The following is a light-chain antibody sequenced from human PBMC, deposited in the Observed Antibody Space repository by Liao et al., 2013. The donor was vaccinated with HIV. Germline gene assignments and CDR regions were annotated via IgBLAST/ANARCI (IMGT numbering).Light chain of an antibody. V-gene: IGLV3-25*03. J-gene: IGLJ3*02. Sequence: SYELTQPPSVSVAPGKTARITCGGDDFGTKRVHWYQQKPGQAPVLLIYKDSERPSGIPERFSGSSSGTTVTLTISGVQAEDEADYYCQSADSSGTCPVFGGGTKLTVL. CDR3: QSADSSGTCPV. CDR2: KDS. CDR1: DFGTKR.